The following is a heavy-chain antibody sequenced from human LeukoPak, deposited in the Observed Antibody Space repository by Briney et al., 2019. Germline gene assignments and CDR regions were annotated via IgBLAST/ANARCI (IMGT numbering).Heavy chain of an antibody. CDR1: GFTFSSYS. CDR3: ARGLVPRDY. V-gene: IGHV3-21*01. Sequence: PAGSLSLSCAASGFTFSSYSMNWVRQAPGKGLEWVSSISSSSSYIYYADPVKGRFTISRDNAKNSLYLQMNSLTAEDTAEYYCARGLVPRDYWGQGTLVTVSS. J-gene: IGHJ4*02. D-gene: IGHD6-19*01. CDR2: ISSSSSYI.